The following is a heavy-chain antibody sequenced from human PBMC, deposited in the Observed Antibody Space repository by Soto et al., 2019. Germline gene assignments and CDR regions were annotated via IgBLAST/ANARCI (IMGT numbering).Heavy chain of an antibody. CDR3: ARDILTGYYTNWFDP. D-gene: IGHD3-9*01. CDR1: GYTFTNYA. Sequence: ASVKVSCKASGYTFTNYAMHWVRQAPGQRLEWMGWINAGNGNTKYSQKFQGRVTITRDTSTSTAYMELRSLRSDDTAVYYCARDILTGYYTNWFDPWGQGTLVTVSS. CDR2: INAGNGNT. V-gene: IGHV1-3*01. J-gene: IGHJ5*02.